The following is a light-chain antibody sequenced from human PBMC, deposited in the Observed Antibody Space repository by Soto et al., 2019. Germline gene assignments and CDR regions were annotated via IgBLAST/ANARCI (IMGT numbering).Light chain of an antibody. Sequence: QSVLTQPASVSGSPGQSIAISCTGTSSEVVGYNYVSWYQQHPDKAPKLIIHEVSNRPSGVSDRFSGSKSGNTASLSISGLQADDEADYYCSSYTTSNTRQIVFGTGTKVTVL. CDR3: SSYTTSNTRQIV. J-gene: IGLJ1*01. CDR1: SSEVVGYNY. CDR2: EVS. V-gene: IGLV2-14*01.